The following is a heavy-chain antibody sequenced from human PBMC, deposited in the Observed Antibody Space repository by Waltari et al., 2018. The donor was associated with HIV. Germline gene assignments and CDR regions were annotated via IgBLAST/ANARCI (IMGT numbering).Heavy chain of an antibody. CDR3: ARHSSSHPYYYAMDV. CDR2: ISVTGDHT. CDR1: GFSFVTYA. J-gene: IGHJ6*02. D-gene: IGHD6-13*01. Sequence: EVQLLESGGGLVQPGQSLRISCTVSGFSFVTYAMSWVRQAPGKGLGWVSAISVTGDHTFYADSVKGRFTISRDNSKRALYLQMNSLRAEDTALYYCARHSSSHPYYYAMDVWGQGTTVTVSS. V-gene: IGHV3-23*01.